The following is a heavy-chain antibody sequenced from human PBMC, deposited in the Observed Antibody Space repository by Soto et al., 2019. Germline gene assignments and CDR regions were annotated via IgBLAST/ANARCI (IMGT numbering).Heavy chain of an antibody. CDR2: IYYSGST. J-gene: IGHJ6*02. D-gene: IGHD3-3*01. Sequence: KTSETLSLTCTVSGGSISSYYWSWIRQPPGKGLEWIGYIYYSGSTNYNPSLKSRVTISVDTSKNQFSLKLSSVTAADTAVYYCAGRSNGTLYHFWSGYWHYYGMDVWGQGTRVTVSS. CDR1: GGSISSYY. CDR3: AGRSNGTLYHFWSGYWHYYGMDV. V-gene: IGHV4-59*01.